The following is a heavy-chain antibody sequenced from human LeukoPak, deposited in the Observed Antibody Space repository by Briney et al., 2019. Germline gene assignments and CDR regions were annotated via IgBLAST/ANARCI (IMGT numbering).Heavy chain of an antibody. CDR3: ATRIPNSGSYSH. CDR1: GYTFTSYC. CDR2: INPSGGST. Sequence: ASVKVSCKASGYTFTSYCMHWVRQAPGQGLEWMGIINPSGGSTSYAQKFQGRVTMTRDTSTSTVYMELSSLRSEDTAVYYCATRIPNSGSYSHWGQGTLVTVSS. V-gene: IGHV1-46*03. J-gene: IGHJ4*02. D-gene: IGHD1-26*01.